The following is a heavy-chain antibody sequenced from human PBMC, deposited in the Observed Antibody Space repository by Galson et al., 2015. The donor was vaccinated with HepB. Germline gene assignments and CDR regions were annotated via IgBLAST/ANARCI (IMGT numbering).Heavy chain of an antibody. J-gene: IGHJ4*02. CDR1: GFTFSSYW. D-gene: IGHD1-26*01. CDR2: INSDGSST. CDR3: AKDQSEVGAPDY. Sequence: SLRLSCAASGFTFSSYWMHWVRQVPGKGLEWVSRINSDGSSTTYADSVKGRFTISRDNAKNTLFLQMNSLRAEDTAVYYCAKDQSEVGAPDYWGQGTLVTVS. V-gene: IGHV3-74*01.